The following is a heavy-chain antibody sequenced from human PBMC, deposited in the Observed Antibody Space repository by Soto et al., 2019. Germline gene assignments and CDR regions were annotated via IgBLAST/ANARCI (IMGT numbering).Heavy chain of an antibody. D-gene: IGHD6-25*01. J-gene: IGHJ4*02. CDR2: ISPNSGSA. CDR3: ACAAPGDS. V-gene: IGHV3-11*06. CDR1: GFSFSDYY. Sequence: NPGGSLRLSCAASGFSFSDYYMSWIRQAPGKELEWVSYISPNSGSANYADSVKGRFTISRDNAKDSLYLQMNSLTAADTAVYYCACAAPGDSWGQGTLVTVSS.